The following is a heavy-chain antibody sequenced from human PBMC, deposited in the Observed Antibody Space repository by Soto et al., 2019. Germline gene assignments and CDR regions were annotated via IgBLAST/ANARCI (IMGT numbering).Heavy chain of an antibody. J-gene: IGHJ4*02. Sequence: PSETLSLTCTVSGGSISSGGYYWSWIRQHPGKGLEWIGYIYYSGSTYYNPSLKSRVTISVDTSKNQFSLKLSSVTAADTAVYYCAREWIEYSRPDYWGQGTLVTVSS. CDR2: IYYSGST. D-gene: IGHD6-6*01. CDR1: GGSISSGGYY. V-gene: IGHV4-31*03. CDR3: AREWIEYSRPDY.